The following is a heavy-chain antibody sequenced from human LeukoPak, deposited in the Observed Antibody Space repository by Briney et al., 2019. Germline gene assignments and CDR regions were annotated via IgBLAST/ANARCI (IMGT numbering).Heavy chain of an antibody. D-gene: IGHD3-10*01. V-gene: IGHV3-7*01. Sequence: GGSLRLSCAASGFTFSSYWMSWVRQAPGKGLEWVANIKQDGGEKYYVDSVKGRFTISRDNAKNSLYLQVNSLRAEDTAVYYCASLRGVTLSPVDYWGQGTLVTVSS. CDR2: IKQDGGEK. CDR1: GFTFSSYW. CDR3: ASLRGVTLSPVDY. J-gene: IGHJ4*02.